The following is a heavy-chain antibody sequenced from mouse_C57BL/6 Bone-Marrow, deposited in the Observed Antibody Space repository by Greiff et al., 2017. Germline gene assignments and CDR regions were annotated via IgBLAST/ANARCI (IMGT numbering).Heavy chain of an antibody. J-gene: IGHJ2*01. CDR2: FHPYNDDT. CDR3: AMGGFYDYDRFDY. D-gene: IGHD2-4*01. CDR1: GYTFTTYP. V-gene: IGHV1-47*01. Sequence: QVQLKESGAELVKPGASVKMSCKASGYTFTTYPIEWMKQNHGKSLEWIGNFHPYNDDTKYTEKFKGKATLTVEKSSSTVYLELSRLTSDDSAVYYCAMGGFYDYDRFDYWGQGTTLTVSS.